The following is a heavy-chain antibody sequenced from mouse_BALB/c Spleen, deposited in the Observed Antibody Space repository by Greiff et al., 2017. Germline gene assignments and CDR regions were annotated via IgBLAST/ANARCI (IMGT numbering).Heavy chain of an antibody. J-gene: IGHJ3*01. CDR3: ARAPYGSQAWFAY. CDR1: GFTFTDYY. Sequence: EVHLVESGGGLVQPGGSLRLSCATSGFTFTDYYMSWVRQPPGKALEWLGFIRNKANGYTTEYSASVKGRFTISRDNSQSILYLQMNTLRAEDSATYYCARAPYGSQAWFAYWGQGTLVTVSA. V-gene: IGHV7-3*02. CDR2: IRNKANGYTT. D-gene: IGHD1-1*01.